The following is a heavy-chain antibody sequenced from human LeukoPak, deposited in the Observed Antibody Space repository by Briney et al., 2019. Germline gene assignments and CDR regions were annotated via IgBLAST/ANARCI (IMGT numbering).Heavy chain of an antibody. CDR3: ARQYCSGNSCPPLYYMDV. J-gene: IGHJ6*03. CDR2: ISGSGGNT. D-gene: IGHD2-2*01. V-gene: IGHV3-23*01. Sequence: GGSLRLSCIASGLTFSSYTMSWVRQAPGKGLEWVSAISGSGGNTLYADSVKGRFTIFRDTSKNTLYPQMNSLRDDDTAVYYCARQYCSGNSCPPLYYMDVWGKGTTVTVSS. CDR1: GLTFSSYT.